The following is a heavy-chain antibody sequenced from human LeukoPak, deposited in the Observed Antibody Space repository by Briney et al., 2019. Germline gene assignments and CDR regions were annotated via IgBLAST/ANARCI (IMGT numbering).Heavy chain of an antibody. Sequence: GGSLRLSCAASGFTFSSYGMSWVRQAPGKGLEWVSAISGSGGSTYYADSVKGRFTISRDNSKNTQYLQMNSLRAEDTAVYYCANPWASWELLPPGYWGQGTLVTVSS. CDR2: ISGSGGST. CDR3: ANPWASWELLPPGY. CDR1: GFTFSSYG. D-gene: IGHD1-26*01. V-gene: IGHV3-23*01. J-gene: IGHJ4*02.